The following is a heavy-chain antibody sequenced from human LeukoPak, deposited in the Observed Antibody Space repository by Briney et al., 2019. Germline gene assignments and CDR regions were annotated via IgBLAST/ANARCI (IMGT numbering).Heavy chain of an antibody. V-gene: IGHV3-23*01. CDR1: GFTFSSYA. CDR3: ARDLVAVAVGMDV. Sequence: GSLRLSCAASGFTFSSYAMSWVRQAPGKGLEWVSAISGSGGSTYYADSVKGRFTISRDNAKNSLYLQMNSLRAEDTAVYYCARDLVAVAVGMDVWGQGTTVTVSS. J-gene: IGHJ6*02. CDR2: ISGSGGST. D-gene: IGHD2-15*01.